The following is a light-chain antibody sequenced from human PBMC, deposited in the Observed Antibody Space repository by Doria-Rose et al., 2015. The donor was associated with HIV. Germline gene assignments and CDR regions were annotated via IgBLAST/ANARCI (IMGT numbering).Light chain of an antibody. CDR2: DGS. J-gene: IGKJ1*01. Sequence: TQSPGTLSLSPGERATLSCRVSQSFSSTYLAWYQQKPGQAPSLLIYDGSTSATGIPDRFSASGSRADFTLTINRLEPEDFAPYYCHQYGTSWTFGQGTKVEI. CDR1: QSFSSTY. V-gene: IGKV3-20*01. CDR3: HQYGTSWT.